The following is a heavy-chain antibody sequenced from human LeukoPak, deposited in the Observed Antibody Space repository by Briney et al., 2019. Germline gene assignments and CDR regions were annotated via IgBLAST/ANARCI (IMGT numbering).Heavy chain of an antibody. CDR2: ISYDGSNK. V-gene: IGHV3-30*04. CDR3: ASGPTSYGSGSYIDY. CDR1: GFTFSSYA. J-gene: IGHJ4*02. D-gene: IGHD3-10*01. Sequence: GGPLRLSCAASGFTFSSYAMHWVRQAPGKGLEWVAVISYDGSNKYYADSVKGRFTISRDNSKNTLYLQVNSLRAEDTAVYYCASGPTSYGSGSYIDYWGQGTLVTVSS.